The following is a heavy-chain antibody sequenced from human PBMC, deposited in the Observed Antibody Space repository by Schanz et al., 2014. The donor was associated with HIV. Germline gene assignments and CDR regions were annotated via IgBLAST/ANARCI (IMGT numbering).Heavy chain of an antibody. Sequence: QVQLVQSGAEVKKPGSSVKVSCKASGGTFNIYTISWVRQAPGQGLEWVGGIIPIFDTTNYAPKFQDRVTIIADEAASTAYMELNSLRSEDTAVYYCARFRTSSSSFYFYYYGLDVWGQGTTVAVSS. CDR3: ARFRTSSSSFYFYYYGLDV. D-gene: IGHD6-6*01. J-gene: IGHJ6*02. CDR1: GGTFNIYT. V-gene: IGHV1-69*01. CDR2: IIPIFDTT.